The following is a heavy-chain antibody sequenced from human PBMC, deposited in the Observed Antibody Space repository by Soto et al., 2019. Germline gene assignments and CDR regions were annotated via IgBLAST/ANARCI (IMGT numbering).Heavy chain of an antibody. CDR1: GFTFSSYA. CDR2: ISYDGSNK. J-gene: IGHJ3*02. CDR3: ARDLDDSSSWSDAFDI. D-gene: IGHD6-13*01. V-gene: IGHV3-30-3*01. Sequence: SLRLSCAASGFTFSSYAMHWVRQAPGKGLEWVAVISYDGSNKYYADSVKGRFTISRDNSKNTLYLQMNSLRAEDTAVYYCARDLDDSSSWSDAFDIWGQGTMVTVSS.